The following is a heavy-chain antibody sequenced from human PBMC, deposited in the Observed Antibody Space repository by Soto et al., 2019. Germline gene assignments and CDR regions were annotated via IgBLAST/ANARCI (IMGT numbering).Heavy chain of an antibody. V-gene: IGHV1-69*01. D-gene: IGHD1-7*01. J-gene: IGHJ6*02. Sequence: QVQLVQSGAAVKKPGSSVKVSCKASGGTFSSYAISWVRQAPGQGLEWMGGIIPIFGTANYAQKFPGRVTITADESTSTAYMELSSLRAEDTAVYYCARAITGTTGGGYYYYGMDVWGQGTTVTVSS. CDR3: ARAITGTTGGGYYYYGMDV. CDR1: GGTFSSYA. CDR2: IIPIFGTA.